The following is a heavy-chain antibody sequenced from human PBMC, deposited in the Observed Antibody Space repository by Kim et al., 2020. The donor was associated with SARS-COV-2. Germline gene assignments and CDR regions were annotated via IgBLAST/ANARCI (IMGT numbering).Heavy chain of an antibody. Sequence: ASVKVSCKASGYTFTSYGISWVRQAPGQGLEWMGWISAYNGNTNYAQKLQGRVTMTTDTSTSTAYMELRSLRSDDTAVYYCARGAMQPYYYYGMDVWGQGTTVTVSS. V-gene: IGHV1-18*01. CDR2: ISAYNGNT. J-gene: IGHJ6*02. CDR1: GYTFTSYG. CDR3: ARGAMQPYYYYGMDV.